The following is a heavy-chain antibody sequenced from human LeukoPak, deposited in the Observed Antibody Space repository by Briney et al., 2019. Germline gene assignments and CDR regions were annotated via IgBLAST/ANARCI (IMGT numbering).Heavy chain of an antibody. J-gene: IGHJ4*02. Sequence: SETLSLTCAVSGGSLSSSNNYWGWTRQPPGKGLEWFGSISYIGATSYNPSLRSRVTISVDTSKNQFSLKLSSVTAADTAIYYCQSRFLEWLLDYWGQGTLVTVSS. CDR1: GGSLSSSNNY. CDR2: ISYIGAT. CDR3: QSRFLEWLLDY. D-gene: IGHD3-3*01. V-gene: IGHV4-39*01.